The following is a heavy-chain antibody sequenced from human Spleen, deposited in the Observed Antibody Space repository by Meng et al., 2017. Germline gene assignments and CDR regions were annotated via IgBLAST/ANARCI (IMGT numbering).Heavy chain of an antibody. Sequence: GGSLRLSCAASGFTFSSFAMSWVRQAPGKGLEWVSTISGSGVSTYFADSVKGRFTISRDNSKNTLYLQMNSLRAEDTAVYYCAKVVSGRFDYWGQGTLVTVSS. CDR3: AKVVSGRFDY. CDR2: ISGSGVST. J-gene: IGHJ4*02. D-gene: IGHD1-14*01. CDR1: GFTFSSFA. V-gene: IGHV3-23*01.